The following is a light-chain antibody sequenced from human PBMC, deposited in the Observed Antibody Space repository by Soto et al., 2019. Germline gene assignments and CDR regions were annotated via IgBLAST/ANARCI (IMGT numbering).Light chain of an antibody. CDR1: QAISNY. V-gene: IGKV1-27*01. J-gene: IGKJ1*01. Sequence: DIQMTQSPSSVSASVGDRVTITCRASQAISNYLAWYQQKPGKIPKLLIFASSTLQSGVPSRFSGSGSGTDFTLTISSLQPEDVATYYCQKYNSVPWTFGQGTEVEIK. CDR3: QKYNSVPWT. CDR2: ASS.